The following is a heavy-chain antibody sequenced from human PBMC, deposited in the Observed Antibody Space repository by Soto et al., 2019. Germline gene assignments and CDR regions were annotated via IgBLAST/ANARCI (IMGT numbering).Heavy chain of an antibody. CDR3: ARASSSSPLRGYYYYGMDV. V-gene: IGHV4-4*07. Sequence: PSETLSLTCTVSGGSISSYYWSWIRQPAGKGLEWIGRIYTSGSTNYNPSLKSRVTMSVDTSKNQFSLKLSSVTAADTAVYYCARASSSSPLRGYYYYGMDVWGHGTTVTVSS. J-gene: IGHJ6*02. CDR2: IYTSGST. D-gene: IGHD6-6*01. CDR1: GGSISSYY.